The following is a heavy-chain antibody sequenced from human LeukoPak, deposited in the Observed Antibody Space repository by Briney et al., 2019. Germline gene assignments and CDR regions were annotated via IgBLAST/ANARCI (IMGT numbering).Heavy chain of an antibody. CDR3: ARSIAVAGTGRYYYMDV. D-gene: IGHD6-19*01. J-gene: IGHJ6*03. Sequence: ASVKVSCKASGYTFTSYGISWVRQAPGHGLEWMGWISAYNGNTNYAQKLQGRVTMTTDTSTSTTYMELRSLRSDDTAVYYCARSIAVAGTGRYYYMDVWGKGTTVTISS. CDR2: ISAYNGNT. CDR1: GYTFTSYG. V-gene: IGHV1-18*01.